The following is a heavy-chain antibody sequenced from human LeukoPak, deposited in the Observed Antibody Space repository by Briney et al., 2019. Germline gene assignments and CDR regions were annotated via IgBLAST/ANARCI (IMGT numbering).Heavy chain of an antibody. V-gene: IGHV1-18*01. Sequence: ASVKVSCKASGYTFTSYIISWVRQAPGQGLEWMGWINAYNGNTDYAQRVQGRVTMTTDTSTSTAYMEVRSLRSDDTAVYYCARDRSKNRWDYGEYARNDYWGQGTLVTVSS. J-gene: IGHJ4*02. CDR2: INAYNGNT. CDR3: ARDRSKNRWDYGEYARNDY. CDR1: GYTFTSYI. D-gene: IGHD4-17*01.